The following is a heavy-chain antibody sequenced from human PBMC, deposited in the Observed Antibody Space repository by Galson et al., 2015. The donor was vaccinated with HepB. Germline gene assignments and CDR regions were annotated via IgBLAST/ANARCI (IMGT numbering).Heavy chain of an antibody. D-gene: IGHD3-10*01. CDR1: GFTFSSYA. CDR3: ARGRMVRGLSLRYDAVDI. J-gene: IGHJ3*02. CDR2: ISFDGFNK. Sequence: AGSGFTFSSYAMHWVRQAPGKGLEWVAVISFDGFNKYYADSVKGRFTISRDNSKNTLYLQMNSLSAEDTAVYYCARGRMVRGLSLRYDAVDIWGQGTMVTVSS. V-gene: IGHV3-30*04.